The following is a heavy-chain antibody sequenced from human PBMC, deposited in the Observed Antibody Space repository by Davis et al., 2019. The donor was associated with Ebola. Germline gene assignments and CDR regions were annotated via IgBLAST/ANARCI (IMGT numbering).Heavy chain of an antibody. CDR2: IYYSGSA. CDR1: GGSISSGDYC. CDR3: ATLGDFDY. D-gene: IGHD3-16*01. V-gene: IGHV4-61*08. Sequence: MPSETLSLTCAVSGGSISSGDYCWSWIRQPPGKGLEWMGYIYYSGSAAYNPSLKRRVTMSLDTSRNQISLKLSSVTAADTAVYYCATLGDFDYWGQGTLVTVSS. J-gene: IGHJ4*02.